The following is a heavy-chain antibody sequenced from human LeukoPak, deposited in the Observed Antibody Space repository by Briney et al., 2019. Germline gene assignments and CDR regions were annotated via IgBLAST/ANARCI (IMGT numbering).Heavy chain of an antibody. J-gene: IGHJ4*02. V-gene: IGHV3-23*01. CDR1: GFTFSSYA. D-gene: IGHD3-9*01. CDR2: ISPSGGST. CDR3: AKGIRYFAMVNYFDY. Sequence: GGSLRLSCAASGFTFSSYAMSWVRQAPGKGLEWIAAISPSGGSTYYADYVKGRFTISRDNSKNTLYLQTNSLRAVDTAVYYCAKGIRYFAMVNYFDYWGQGTLVTVSS.